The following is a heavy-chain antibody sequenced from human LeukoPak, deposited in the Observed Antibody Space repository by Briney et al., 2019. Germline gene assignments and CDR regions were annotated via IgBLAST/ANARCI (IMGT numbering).Heavy chain of an antibody. J-gene: IGHJ6*02. Sequence: SETLSLTCAVYGGSFSGYYWSWIRQPPGKGLEWIGEINHSGSTNYNPSLKSRVTISVDTSKNQYSLKLSSVTAADTAVYYCARGVAAASTSGYYYGMDVWGQGTTVTVSS. D-gene: IGHD6-13*01. V-gene: IGHV4-34*01. CDR2: INHSGST. CDR3: ARGVAAASTSGYYYGMDV. CDR1: GGSFSGYY.